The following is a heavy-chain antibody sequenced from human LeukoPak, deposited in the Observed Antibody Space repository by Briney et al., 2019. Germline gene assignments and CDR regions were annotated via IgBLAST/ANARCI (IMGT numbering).Heavy chain of an antibody. V-gene: IGHV1-46*01. CDR3: ARATVTHYDSSGKGLYYFDY. J-gene: IGHJ4*02. CDR2: ISPSGAST. D-gene: IGHD3-22*01. CDR1: GYTFTSNY. Sequence: GASVKVSCKSFGYTFTSNYMHWVRQAPGQGPEWMGVISPSGASTTYAQTFQGRVTLTRDMSTSTDYLELSSLRSEDTAVYYCARATVTHYDSSGKGLYYFDYWGQGTLVTVSS.